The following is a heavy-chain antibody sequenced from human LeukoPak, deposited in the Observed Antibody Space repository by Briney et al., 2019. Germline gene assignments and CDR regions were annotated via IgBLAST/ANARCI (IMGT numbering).Heavy chain of an antibody. CDR2: INPNSGGT. CDR1: GYTFANFA. D-gene: IGHD6-6*01. CDR3: ARIIAAHGSAFDI. J-gene: IGHJ3*02. V-gene: IGHV1-2*02. Sequence: GASVKVSCKASGYTFANFAISWVRQAPGQGLEWMGWINPNSGGTNYAQKFQGRVTMTRDTSISTAYMELSRLRSDDTAVYYCARIIAAHGSAFDIWGQGTMVTVSS.